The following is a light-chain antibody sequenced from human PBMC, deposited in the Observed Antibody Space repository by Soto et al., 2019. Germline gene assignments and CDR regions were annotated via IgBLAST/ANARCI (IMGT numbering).Light chain of an antibody. CDR1: QSVSRY. J-gene: IGKJ1*01. V-gene: IGKV3-20*01. CDR3: QQYGSSPWT. Sequence: VMRQSPATLSVSPGEGATLSCRASQSVSRYLAWYQQKPGQAPRLLIYGASSRAPGVPDRFSGSGSGTDFTLTVSSLEPEDFSVYYCQQYGSSPWTFGQGTKVDI. CDR2: GAS.